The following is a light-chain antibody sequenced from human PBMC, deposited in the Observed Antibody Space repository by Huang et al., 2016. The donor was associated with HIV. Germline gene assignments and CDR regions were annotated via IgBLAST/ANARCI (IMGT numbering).Light chain of an antibody. Sequence: IVMTQSPATLSVSAGERATLSCRASEIVRNNLAWYQQKPGQAPRLLIYGASTRATGIPARFGGSGSGTEFTLTITSLQSEDFAVYYCQQYDNWPPGWTFGQGTKVEIK. CDR2: GAS. CDR3: QQYDNWPPGWT. CDR1: EIVRNN. V-gene: IGKV3-15*01. J-gene: IGKJ1*01.